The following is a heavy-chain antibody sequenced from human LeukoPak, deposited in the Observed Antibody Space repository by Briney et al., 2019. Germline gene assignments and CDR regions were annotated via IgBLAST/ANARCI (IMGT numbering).Heavy chain of an antibody. CDR1: GYTFTSYG. CDR3: ARGDPCYDILTGYSD. CDR2: ISAYNGNT. J-gene: IGHJ4*02. Sequence: GASVKVSCKASGYTFTSYGISWVRQAPGQGLEWMGWISAYNGNTNYAQKLQGRVTMTTDTSTSTAYMELRSLRSDDTAVYYCARGDPCYDILTGYSDWGQGTLVTVSS. V-gene: IGHV1-18*01. D-gene: IGHD3-9*01.